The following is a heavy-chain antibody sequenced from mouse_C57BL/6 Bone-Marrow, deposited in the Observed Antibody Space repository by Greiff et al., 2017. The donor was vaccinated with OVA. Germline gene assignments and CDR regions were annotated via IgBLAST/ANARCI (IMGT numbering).Heavy chain of an antibody. V-gene: IGHV1-82*01. CDR1: GYAFSSSW. J-gene: IGHJ2*01. CDR3: ARHEDGYYASYFDY. CDR2: IYPGDGDT. Sequence: QVQLQQSGPELVKPGASVKISCKASGYAFSSSWMNWVKQRPGKGLEWIGRIYPGDGDTNYTGKFKGKATLTADKSSRPAYMQLSSLTAEDSAVYFCARHEDGYYASYFDYWGQGTTLTVSS. D-gene: IGHD2-3*01.